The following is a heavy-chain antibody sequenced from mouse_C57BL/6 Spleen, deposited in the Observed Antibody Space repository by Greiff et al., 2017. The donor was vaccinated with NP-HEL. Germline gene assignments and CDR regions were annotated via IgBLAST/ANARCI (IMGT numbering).Heavy chain of an antibody. CDR1: GYTFTDYN. CDR3: ARSLDYYGSSGDYFDY. V-gene: IGHV1-18*01. J-gene: IGHJ2*01. CDR2: INPNNGGT. D-gene: IGHD1-1*01. Sequence: EVQLQQSGPELVKPGASVKIPCKASGYTFTDYNMDWVKQSHGKSLEWIGDINPNNGGTIYNQKFKGKATLTVDKSSSTAYMELRSLTSEDTAVYYCARSLDYYGSSGDYFDYWGQSTTLTVSS.